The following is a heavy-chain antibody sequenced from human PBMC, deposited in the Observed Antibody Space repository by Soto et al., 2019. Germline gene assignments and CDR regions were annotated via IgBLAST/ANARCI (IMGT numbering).Heavy chain of an antibody. Sequence: ASVKVSCKASGYTFTSYGFSWVRQAPGQGLEWMGWISAYNGNTNYAQKFQGRVTMTTNTSTSTAYMELRSLRSDDTAVYYCVRAARYCSSTSCFSFFYRFDPWGQGPLVTVSS. J-gene: IGHJ5*02. CDR1: GYTFTSYG. CDR3: VRAARYCSSTSCFSFFYRFDP. V-gene: IGHV1-18*04. CDR2: ISAYNGNT. D-gene: IGHD2-2*01.